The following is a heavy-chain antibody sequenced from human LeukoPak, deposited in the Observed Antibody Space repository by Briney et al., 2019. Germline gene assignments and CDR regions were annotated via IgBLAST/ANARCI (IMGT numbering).Heavy chain of an antibody. CDR1: GFTFSDYY. CDR3: ARETYYYGSGTFCAFDI. J-gene: IGHJ3*02. V-gene: IGHV3-11*01. D-gene: IGHD3-10*01. CDR2: ISSSGSTI. Sequence: GSLRLSCAASGFTFSDYYMSWIRQAPGKGLEWVSYISSSGSTIYYADSVKRRFAISRDNAKNSLYLQMNSLRAEDTAVYYCARETYYYGSGTFCAFDIWGQGTMVTVSS.